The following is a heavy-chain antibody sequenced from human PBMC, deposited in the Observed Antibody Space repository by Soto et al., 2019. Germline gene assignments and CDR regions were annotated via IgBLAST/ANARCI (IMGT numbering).Heavy chain of an antibody. CDR2: ISYDGSNK. CDR1: GFTSSSYA. V-gene: IGHV3-30-3*01. CDR3: ARETDPIVVVVAATTVLGSPGDY. D-gene: IGHD2-15*01. Sequence: QVQLVESGGGVVQPGRSLRLSCAASGFTSSSYAMHWVRQAPGKGLEWVAVISYDGSNKYYADSVKGRFTISRDNSKNTLYLQMNSLRAEETAVYYCARETDPIVVVVAATTVLGSPGDYWGQGTLVTVSS. J-gene: IGHJ4*02.